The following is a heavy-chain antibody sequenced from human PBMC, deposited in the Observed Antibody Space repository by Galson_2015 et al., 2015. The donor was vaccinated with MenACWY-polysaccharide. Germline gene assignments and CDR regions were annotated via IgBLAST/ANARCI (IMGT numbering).Heavy chain of an antibody. CDR3: AVWPSVCCDWFAPFFPVHY. V-gene: IGHV1-69*13. D-gene: IGHD3-9*01. J-gene: IGHJ4*02. Sequence: SVKLSCKAYGCTFSNLAISWVRQAPGQRLQWMGGTITMCGTPNYAQEFQGRVAISAYSSERTAYMELRSLKSEDTAVFFCAVWPSVCCDWFAPFFPVHYWGQGTLVTVSP. CDR2: TITMCGTP. CDR1: GCTFSNLA.